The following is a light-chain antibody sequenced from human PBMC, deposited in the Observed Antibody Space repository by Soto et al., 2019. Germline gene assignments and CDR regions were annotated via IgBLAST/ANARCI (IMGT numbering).Light chain of an antibody. CDR2: DNN. J-gene: IGLJ2*01. V-gene: IGLV1-44*01. Sequence: QSVLTKPPSASGTPGQRVTISCSGSSSNIGSNAVNWYQQLPGTAPKLLIYDNNQGPSGVPDRFSGSKSGTSASLAISGLESEDEADYYCAAWDDSLNGVVFGGGTKVTVL. CDR3: AAWDDSLNGVV. CDR1: SSNIGSNA.